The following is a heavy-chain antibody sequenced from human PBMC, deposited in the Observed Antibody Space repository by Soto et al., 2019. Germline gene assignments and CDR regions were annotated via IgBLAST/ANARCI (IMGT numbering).Heavy chain of an antibody. V-gene: IGHV4-31*03. J-gene: IGHJ5*02. CDR2: IYYSGST. CDR3: ARDGRFGETNWFDP. CDR1: GGSISSGGYY. D-gene: IGHD3-10*01. Sequence: QVQLQESGPGLVKPSQTLSLTCTVSGGSISSGGYYWSWIRQHPGKGLEWIGYIYYSGSTYYNPSCTSRVTISVDTSKNQCSLKLSSVTAADTAVYYCARDGRFGETNWFDPWGQGTLVTVSS.